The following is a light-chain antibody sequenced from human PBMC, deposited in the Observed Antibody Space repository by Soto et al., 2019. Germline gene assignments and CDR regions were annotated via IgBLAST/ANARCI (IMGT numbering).Light chain of an antibody. CDR1: SGHSSYA. CDR2: LNSDGSH. J-gene: IGLJ2*01. Sequence: QPVLTQSPSASASLGASVKLTCTLSSGHSSYAIAWHQQLPEKGPRYLMKLNSDGSHSKGDGIPDRFSGSSSGAERYLTISSLQSEDEADYYCQTWGTGNVVFGGGTKLTVL. CDR3: QTWGTGNVV. V-gene: IGLV4-69*01.